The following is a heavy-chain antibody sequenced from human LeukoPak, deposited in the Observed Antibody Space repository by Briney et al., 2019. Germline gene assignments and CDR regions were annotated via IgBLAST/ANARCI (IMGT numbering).Heavy chain of an antibody. CDR1: GYTLTELS. CDR2: FDPEDGET. Sequence: ASVKVSCKVSGYTLTELSMHWVRQAPGKGLEWMGGFDPEDGETIYAQKFQGRVTITADESTSTAYMELSSLRSEDTAVYYCARDRIGGSYYYCYGMDVWGQGTTVTVSS. J-gene: IGHJ6*02. V-gene: IGHV1-24*01. CDR3: ARDRIGGSYYYCYGMDV. D-gene: IGHD2-15*01.